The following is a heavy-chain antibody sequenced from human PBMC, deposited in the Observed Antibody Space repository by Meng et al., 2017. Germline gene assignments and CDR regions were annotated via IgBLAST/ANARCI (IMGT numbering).Heavy chain of an antibody. CDR2: IYSGGST. Sequence: GSLRLSCAASRFTFSSYAMSWVRQAPGKGLEWVSVIYSGGSTYYADSVKGRFTISRHNSKNTLYLQMNSLRAEDTAVYYCARDRPGYSYGLDYWGQGTLVTVSS. CDR3: ARDRPGYSYGLDY. CDR1: RFTFSSYA. V-gene: IGHV3-53*04. D-gene: IGHD5-18*01. J-gene: IGHJ4*02.